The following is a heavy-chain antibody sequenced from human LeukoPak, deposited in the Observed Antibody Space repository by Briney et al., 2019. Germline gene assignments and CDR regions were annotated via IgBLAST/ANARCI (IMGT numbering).Heavy chain of an antibody. CDR3: GGGYNWNYGVDY. CDR2: IIPIFGTA. V-gene: IGHV1-69*01. D-gene: IGHD1-7*01. CDR1: GGTFSSYA. Sequence: GSSVKVSCKASGGTFSSYAISWVRQAPGQGLEWMGGIIPIFGTANYAQKFQGRVTITADESTSTAYMELSSLRSEDTAVYYCGGGYNWNYGVDYWGQGTLVTVSS. J-gene: IGHJ4*02.